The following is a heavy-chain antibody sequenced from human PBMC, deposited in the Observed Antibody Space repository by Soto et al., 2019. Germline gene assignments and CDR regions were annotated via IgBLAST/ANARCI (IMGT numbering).Heavy chain of an antibody. CDR3: AKDWSIFGVERARDSSWFDP. J-gene: IGHJ5*02. V-gene: IGHV3-23*01. CDR2: ISGSGGST. CDR1: GFTFSSYA. Sequence: PGGSLRLSCAASGFTFSSYAMSWVRQAPGKGLEWVSAISGSGGSTYYADSVKGRFTISRDNSKNTLYLQMNSLRAEDTAVYYCAKDWSIFGVERARDSSWFDPWGQGTMVTVSS. D-gene: IGHD3-3*01.